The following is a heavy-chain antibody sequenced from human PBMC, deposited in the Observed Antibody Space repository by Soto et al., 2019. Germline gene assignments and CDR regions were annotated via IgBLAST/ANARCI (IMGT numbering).Heavy chain of an antibody. J-gene: IGHJ4*02. CDR3: ARGSKGGLGRPLDY. D-gene: IGHD2-15*01. CDR2: IYHSGST. Sequence: SETLSLTCAVSGGSISSGGYSWSWIRQPPGKGLEWIGYIYHSGSTYYNPSLKSRVTISLETSNSQFSLRLSSVTAADTAVYYCARGSKGGLGRPLDYWGQGTLVTVSS. CDR1: GGSISSGGYS. V-gene: IGHV4-30-2*01.